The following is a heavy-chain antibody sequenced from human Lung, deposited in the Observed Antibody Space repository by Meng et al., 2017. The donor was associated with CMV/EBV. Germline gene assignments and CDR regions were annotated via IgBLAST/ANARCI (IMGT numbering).Heavy chain of an antibody. V-gene: IGHV4-4*02. Sequence: GQLQESGPGLVKPSGTLSLSCAVPGGSISSSNWWSWVRQPPGKGLEWIGEIYHSGSTNYNPSRKSRVTISVDKSKNQFSLKLSSVTAADTAVYYCASFPPPGKQWLVTDYWGQGTLVTVSS. CDR3: ASFPPPGKQWLVTDY. CDR2: IYHSGST. J-gene: IGHJ4*02. D-gene: IGHD6-19*01. CDR1: GGSISSSNW.